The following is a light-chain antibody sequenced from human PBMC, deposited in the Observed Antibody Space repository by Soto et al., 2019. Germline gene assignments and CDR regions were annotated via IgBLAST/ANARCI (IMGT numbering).Light chain of an antibody. J-gene: IGKJ5*01. Sequence: DIVLTQSPGTLSLSPGERATLSCRASQSVSSNHLAWYQQKPGQAPRLPIHDASSRATGIPARFSGSGSGTEFTLTISSLQSEDFAVYYCQQYHNWPITFGQGTRLEIK. CDR1: QSVSSN. CDR3: QQYHNWPIT. V-gene: IGKV3D-15*01. CDR2: DAS.